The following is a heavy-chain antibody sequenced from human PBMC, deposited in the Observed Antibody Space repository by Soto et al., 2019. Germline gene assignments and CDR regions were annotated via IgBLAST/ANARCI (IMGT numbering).Heavy chain of an antibody. D-gene: IGHD5-12*01. CDR1: GGSISSYC. Sequence: QVQLQESAPGLVKPSETLSLTCTVSGGSISSYCWSWIRQPPGKGMEWIGYIYYNGSTNYNPSLQTPVTISVDTTKSHFALMLSSVTAALTAVYYCARDRPARASGLPLSPPYELSAMVVWCQGTAVTGSS. V-gene: IGHV4-59*01. J-gene: IGHJ6*02. CDR2: IYYNGST. CDR3: ARDRPARASGLPLSPPYELSAMVV.